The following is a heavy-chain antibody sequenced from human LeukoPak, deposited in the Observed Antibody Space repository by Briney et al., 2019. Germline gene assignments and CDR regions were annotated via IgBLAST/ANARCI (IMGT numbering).Heavy chain of an antibody. J-gene: IGHJ6*03. CDR1: GYTFSNYA. D-gene: IGHD2-15*01. CDR3: ARGRGTGGSNRDFYFYYYMDV. V-gene: IGHV1-3*03. Sequence: ASVKVSCKASGYTFSNYAIHWVRQAPGQRPEWMGWMNADNGNTKYSQYFQDRITISRDTSASTAYMELRSLRSEDKAVYYCARGRGTGGSNRDFYFYYYMDVWGTGTTVIVSS. CDR2: MNADNGNT.